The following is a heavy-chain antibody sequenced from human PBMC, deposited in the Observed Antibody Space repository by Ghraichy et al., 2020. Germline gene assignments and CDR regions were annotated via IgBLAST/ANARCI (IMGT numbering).Heavy chain of an antibody. Sequence: GGSLRLSCAASGFTFSSYGMHWVRQAPGKGLEWVAVIWYDGSNKYYADSVKGRFTISRDNSKNTLYLQMNSLRAEDTAVYYCARSADYYDSSGYLDVWGQGTTVTVSS. J-gene: IGHJ6*02. D-gene: IGHD3-22*01. CDR3: ARSADYYDSSGYLDV. CDR2: IWYDGSNK. V-gene: IGHV3-33*01. CDR1: GFTFSSYG.